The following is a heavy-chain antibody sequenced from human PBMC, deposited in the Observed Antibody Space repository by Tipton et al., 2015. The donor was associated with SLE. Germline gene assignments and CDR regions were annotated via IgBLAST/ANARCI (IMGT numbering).Heavy chain of an antibody. V-gene: IGHV5-51*03. Sequence: QLVQSGAEVKKPGESLKISWKGSGYSFTSYWIGWVRQMPGKGLEWMVNIYPGDSDTRYSPCFQGQVTISADKSISTAYLQWSSLKASDTAIYYCARQLGTPYYGMYVWGQGTTVTVSS. D-gene: IGHD7-27*01. J-gene: IGHJ6*02. CDR3: ARQLGTPYYGMYV. CDR2: IYPGDSDT. CDR1: GYSFTSYW.